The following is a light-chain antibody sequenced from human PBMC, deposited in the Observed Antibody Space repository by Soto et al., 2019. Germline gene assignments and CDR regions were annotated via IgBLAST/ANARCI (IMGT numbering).Light chain of an antibody. Sequence: QSALTQPPSVSGTPGQRVTISCSGSSSNIGSNFVYWYQQFPGTAPKLLIYRNDQRPSGVPDRFSGSKSGTSASLAISGLRSEDEADYFCAAWDDSLSAPVFGGGTKLTVL. J-gene: IGLJ2*01. CDR3: AAWDDSLSAPV. CDR1: SSNIGSNF. V-gene: IGLV1-47*01. CDR2: RND.